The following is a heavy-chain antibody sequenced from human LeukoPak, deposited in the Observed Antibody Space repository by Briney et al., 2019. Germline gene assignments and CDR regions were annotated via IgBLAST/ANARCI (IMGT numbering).Heavy chain of an antibody. Sequence: GGSLRLSCAASGFTFSDYYMSWIRQAPGRGLEWVSYISTGSSYTNYADSVKARFTISRDNAKNSLYLQMNSLRAEDTALYYCARAEGGPATAIYWGQGTLVTVSS. CDR3: ARAEGGPATAIY. V-gene: IGHV3-11*05. J-gene: IGHJ4*02. D-gene: IGHD2-21*02. CDR2: ISTGSSYT. CDR1: GFTFSDYY.